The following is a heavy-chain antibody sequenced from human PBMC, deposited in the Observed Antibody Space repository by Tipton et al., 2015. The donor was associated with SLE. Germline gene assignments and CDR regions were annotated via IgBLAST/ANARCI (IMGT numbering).Heavy chain of an antibody. V-gene: IGHV4-61*09. Sequence: TLSLTCTVSGGSLNIGGYYWSWIRQPAGKGLEWIGQFYTTGTTTYSPSLKSRVTISIDTSRNQFSLRLNSVTAADTAVYYCGRHRTATRAFDFWGQGTLVTMSS. CDR3: GRHRTATRAFDF. CDR2: FYTTGTT. J-gene: IGHJ3*01. CDR1: GGSLNIGGYY. D-gene: IGHD1-1*01.